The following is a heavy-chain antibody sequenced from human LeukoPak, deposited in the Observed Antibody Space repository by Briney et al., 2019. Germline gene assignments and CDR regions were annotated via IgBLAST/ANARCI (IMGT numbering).Heavy chain of an antibody. CDR3: ARDGTPQGDYYFDY. J-gene: IGHJ4*02. V-gene: IGHV4-61*01. Sequence: SETLSLTCSVSDGSISSGSHYWGWIRQPPGKGLEWIGYIYYSGSTNYNPSLKSRVTISVDTSKNQFSLKLSSVTAADTAVYYCARDGTPQGDYYFDYWGQGTLVTVSS. D-gene: IGHD2-21*02. CDR1: DGSISSGSHY. CDR2: IYYSGST.